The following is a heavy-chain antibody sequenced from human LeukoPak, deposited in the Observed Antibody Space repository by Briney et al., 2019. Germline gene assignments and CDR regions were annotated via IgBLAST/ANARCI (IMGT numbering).Heavy chain of an antibody. Sequence: LQSLSLTCTVSGGSISSGGYYWSWIRQHPGKGLEWIGLIYFRRSTYYNPSLKSRVTISVDTSKNQFSLKLSSVTAADTAVYYCARGVGFRYQLLSYWGQGTLVTVS. D-gene: IGHD2-2*01. V-gene: IGHV4-31*03. CDR1: GGSISSGGYY. CDR2: IYFRRST. J-gene: IGHJ4*02. CDR3: ARGVGFRYQLLSY.